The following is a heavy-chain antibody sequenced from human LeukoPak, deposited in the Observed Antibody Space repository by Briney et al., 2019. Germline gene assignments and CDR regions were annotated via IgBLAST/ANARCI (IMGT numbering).Heavy chain of an antibody. Sequence: PGGSLRLSCAASGFTFSSYSMNWVRQAPGKGLEWVSSISSSSSYIYYADSVKGRFTISRDNAKNSLYLQMNSLRAEDTAVYYCARPVRGYSGYDAFDIWGQGTMVTVSS. CDR2: ISSSSSYI. J-gene: IGHJ3*02. D-gene: IGHD5-12*01. V-gene: IGHV3-21*01. CDR1: GFTFSSYS. CDR3: ARPVRGYSGYDAFDI.